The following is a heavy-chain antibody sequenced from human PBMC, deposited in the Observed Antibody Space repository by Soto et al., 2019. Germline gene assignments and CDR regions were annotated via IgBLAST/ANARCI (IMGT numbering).Heavy chain of an antibody. CDR3: ARGEHCSSTSCYFWIGVGIDP. CDR1: GYTFTSYD. Sequence: QVPLVQSGAEVKKPGASVKVSCKASGYTFTSYDINWVRQATGQGLEWMGWMNPNSGNTGYAQKFQGRVTMTRNTSISTAYMELSSLRSEDTAVYYCARGEHCSSTSCYFWIGVGIDPWGQGTLVTVSS. CDR2: MNPNSGNT. V-gene: IGHV1-8*01. J-gene: IGHJ5*02. D-gene: IGHD2-2*01.